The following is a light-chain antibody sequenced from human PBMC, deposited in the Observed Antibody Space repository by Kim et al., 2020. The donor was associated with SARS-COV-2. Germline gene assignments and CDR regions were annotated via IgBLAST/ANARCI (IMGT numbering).Light chain of an antibody. J-gene: IGKJ1*01. V-gene: IGKV3-20*01. Sequence: IVLTQSPGTLSLSPGESATLSCRASQSVSSNYLAWYQQKPGQAPRLLIYDASTRATGIPDRFSGSGSGTDFTLTISRLEPEDFAVYYCQQYGSSLPMMFGQGTKVDIK. CDR2: DAS. CDR1: QSVSSNY. CDR3: QQYGSSLPMM.